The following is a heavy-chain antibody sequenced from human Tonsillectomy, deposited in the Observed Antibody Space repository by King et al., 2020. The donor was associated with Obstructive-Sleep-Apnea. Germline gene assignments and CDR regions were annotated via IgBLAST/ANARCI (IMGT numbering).Heavy chain of an antibody. D-gene: IGHD3-10*01. V-gene: IGHV3-23*04. J-gene: IGHJ4*02. CDR3: AKLPGGGMVRWEFDY. Sequence: VQLVESGGGLVQPGGSLRLSCAASGFTFSSYAMSWVRQAPGKGLEWVSTINNSGGTYSADSVKGRFTISRDNSKNTLYLQMNSLRAEDTAVYYCAKLPGGGMVRWEFDYRGPGTLVTVSS. CDR1: GFTFSSYA. CDR2: INNSGGT.